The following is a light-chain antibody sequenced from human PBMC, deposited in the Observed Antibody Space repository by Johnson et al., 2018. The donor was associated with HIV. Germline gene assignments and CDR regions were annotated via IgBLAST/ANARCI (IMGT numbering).Light chain of an antibody. CDR2: ENN. CDR3: GTWDSSLSAGYV. J-gene: IGLJ1*01. Sequence: QSVLTQPPSVSAAPGQKVTISCSGSSSNIGNNYVSWYQQLQGTAPKLLIYENNKRPSGIPDRFSGSKSGTSATLGITGLQTGDEADYYCGTWDSSLSAGYVFGTGTKVTFL. V-gene: IGLV1-51*02. CDR1: SSNIGNNY.